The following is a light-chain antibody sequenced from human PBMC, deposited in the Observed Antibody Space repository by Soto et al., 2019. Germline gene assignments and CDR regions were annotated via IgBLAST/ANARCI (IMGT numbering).Light chain of an antibody. V-gene: IGKV1-5*03. Sequence: DIQMTQSPSTLSASVGDRVTITCRASQSISSWLAWYQQKPGRAPKLLIYKASTLESGVPSRFSGSGSGTEFTLTITRLQPDDFATYYCQQYSRYLFTVGPWTTVDIK. CDR2: KAS. J-gene: IGKJ3*01. CDR1: QSISSW. CDR3: QQYSRYLFT.